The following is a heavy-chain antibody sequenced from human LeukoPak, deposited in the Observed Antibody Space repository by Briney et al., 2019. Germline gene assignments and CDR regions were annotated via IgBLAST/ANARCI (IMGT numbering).Heavy chain of an antibody. CDR3: AKDASGYCVNGVCFPLDY. V-gene: IGHV3-30*02. CDR2: IRHEGSNK. D-gene: IGHD2-8*01. CDR1: GFTLSSYD. J-gene: IGHJ4*02. Sequence: PGGSLRLSCSASGFTLSSYDMHWVRQAPGKGLEGVAFIRHEGSNKYYVDSVKGRFTISRDNSKSTLHLQMNSLRVEDTAVYYCAKDASGYCVNGVCFPLDYWGQGTLVTVSS.